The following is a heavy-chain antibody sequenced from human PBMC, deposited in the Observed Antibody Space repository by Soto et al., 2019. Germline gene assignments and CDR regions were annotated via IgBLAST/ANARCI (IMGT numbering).Heavy chain of an antibody. D-gene: IGHD3-22*01. V-gene: IGHV4-31*03. CDR3: ARRDRSGFSYWLDT. J-gene: IGHJ5*02. CDR2: IYFGGTT. Sequence: TSETLSLTCTVSGGSISSGDYYWSWIRQHPGKGLEWIGTIYFGGTTYYNPSLKSRVTISVDTSKSQFSLKLSSVTAADTAVYYCARRDRSGFSYWLDTWGQGTLVTVSS. CDR1: GGSISSGDYY.